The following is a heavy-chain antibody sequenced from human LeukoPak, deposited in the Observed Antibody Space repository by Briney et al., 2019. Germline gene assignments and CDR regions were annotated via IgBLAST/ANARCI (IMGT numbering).Heavy chain of an antibody. D-gene: IGHD3-10*01. Sequence: SETLSLTCAVYGGSFSGYYWSWIRQPPGKGLEWIGENNHSGSTNYNPSLKSRVTISVDTSKNQFSLKLSSVTAADTAVYYCARPPQLGAFDIWGQGTMVTVSS. CDR3: ARPPQLGAFDI. V-gene: IGHV4-34*01. J-gene: IGHJ3*02. CDR1: GGSFSGYY. CDR2: NNHSGST.